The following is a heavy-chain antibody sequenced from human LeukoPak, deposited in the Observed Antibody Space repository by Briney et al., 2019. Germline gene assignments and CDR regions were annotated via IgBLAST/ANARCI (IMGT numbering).Heavy chain of an antibody. CDR3: ATSTVGSSPRSLGY. CDR2: IGNNGAPT. CDR1: GFTINSYG. Sequence: PGGSLRLSCEASGFTINSYGMTWVRQAAGKGLEWVSSIGNNGAPTYYADSVKGRFTISRDNSKSTLYLQMNSLRAEDTAVYYCATSTVGSSPRSLGYWGQGTLVTVSS. J-gene: IGHJ4*02. D-gene: IGHD6-13*01. V-gene: IGHV3-23*01.